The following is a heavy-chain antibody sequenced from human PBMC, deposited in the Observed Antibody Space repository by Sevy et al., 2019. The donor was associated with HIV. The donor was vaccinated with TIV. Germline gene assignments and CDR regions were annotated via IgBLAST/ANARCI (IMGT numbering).Heavy chain of an antibody. Sequence: GGSLRLSCAASGFTFSANWMNWVRQAPGKGLEWVANIKGDGSDKHYVDPVEGRFTIPGDNAKNLLYRQMNGLGVEDTAVYYCAHETFGRCESWGQGTLVTVSS. J-gene: IGHJ4*02. D-gene: IGHD3-16*01. CDR1: GFTFSANW. CDR2: IKGDGSDK. V-gene: IGHV3-7*01. CDR3: AHETFGRCES.